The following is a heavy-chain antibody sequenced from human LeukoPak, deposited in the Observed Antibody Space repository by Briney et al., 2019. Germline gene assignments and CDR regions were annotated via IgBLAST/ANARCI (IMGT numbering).Heavy chain of an antibody. V-gene: IGHV1-18*01. CDR1: GYTFISYG. D-gene: IGHD3-3*01. Sequence: GSVNVSCKASGYTFISYGISWVRQAPGQGLEWMGWISAYNGNRNYGQISQGTVNMTTDTSTSTAYMELESMRSDDTALYYLAEAGEYFWSAVWGEGTLVTVSS. CDR2: ISAYNGNR. CDR3: AEAGEYFWSAV. J-gene: IGHJ4*02.